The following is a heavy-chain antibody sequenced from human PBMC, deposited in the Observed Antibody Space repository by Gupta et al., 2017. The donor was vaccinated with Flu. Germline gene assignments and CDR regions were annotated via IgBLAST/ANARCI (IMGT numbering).Heavy chain of an antibody. CDR2: INHSGST. CDR3: ARVTGYSRTYYFDY. CDR1: GGSFSGYY. D-gene: IGHD1-26*01. V-gene: IGHV4-34*01. J-gene: IGHJ4*02. Sequence: QVQLQQWGAGLLKPSETLSLTCAVYGGSFSGYYWSWIRQPPGKGLEWIGEINHSGSTNYNPSLKSRVTISVDTSKNQFSLKLSSVTAADTAVYYCARVTGYSRTYYFDYWGQGTLVTVSS.